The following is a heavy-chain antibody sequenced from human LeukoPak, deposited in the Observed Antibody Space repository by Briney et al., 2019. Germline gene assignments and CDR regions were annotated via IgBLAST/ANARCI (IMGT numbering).Heavy chain of an antibody. J-gene: IGHJ6*01. Sequence: GGSLRLSCAASGFTFSTYWMGWVRQAPGKGLEWVPNIKQDGSEKYYVDSVKGRFTISRDNAKNSLYLQMNSLRAEDTAVYYCASDYTNYDILTGYYPDVWGQGTTVTVSS. CDR3: ASDYTNYDILTGYYPDV. V-gene: IGHV3-7*03. D-gene: IGHD3-9*01. CDR1: GFTFSTYW. CDR2: IKQDGSEK.